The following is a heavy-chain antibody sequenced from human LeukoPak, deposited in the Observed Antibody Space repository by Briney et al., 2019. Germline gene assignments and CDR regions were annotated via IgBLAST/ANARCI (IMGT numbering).Heavy chain of an antibody. Sequence: ASVKVSCKASGYTFTTYTMHWVRQAPGQGLEWMGWISAYNGNTNYAQKLQGRVTMTTDTSTSTAYMELRSLRSDDTAVYYCARATYYYDSSGYSGSRYWGQGTLVTVSS. J-gene: IGHJ4*02. CDR2: ISAYNGNT. D-gene: IGHD3-22*01. CDR3: ARATYYYDSSGYSGSRY. V-gene: IGHV1-18*01. CDR1: GYTFTTYT.